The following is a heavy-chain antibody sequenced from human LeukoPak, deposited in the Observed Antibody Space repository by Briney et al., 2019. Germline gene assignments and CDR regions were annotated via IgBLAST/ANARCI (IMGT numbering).Heavy chain of an antibody. J-gene: IGHJ6*02. Sequence: GGSLRLSCAASGFTFSTYNMNWVRQAPGKGLEWVSSISSSSTYIYYADSVKGRFTISRDNAKNSLYLQMNSLRAEDTAVYYCAKHGGYNQYYYYHGMDVWGQGTTVTVSS. V-gene: IGHV3-21*01. CDR1: GFTFSTYN. D-gene: IGHD5-24*01. CDR2: ISSSSTYI. CDR3: AKHGGYNQYYYYHGMDV.